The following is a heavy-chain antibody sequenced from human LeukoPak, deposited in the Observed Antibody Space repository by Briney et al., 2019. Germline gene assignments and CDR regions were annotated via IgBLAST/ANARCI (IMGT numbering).Heavy chain of an antibody. V-gene: IGHV1-18*01. CDR2: ISTYNDNT. Sequence: ASVKVSCKASGCTFTSYGVSWVRQAPGQGLEWMGWISTYNDNTNYAQKLQGRVTMTTDTSTSTAYMELRSLRSDDTAVYYCARKLGYYYYMDVWGKGTTVTVSS. CDR1: GCTFTSYG. J-gene: IGHJ6*03. D-gene: IGHD4-23*01. CDR3: ARKLGYYYYMDV.